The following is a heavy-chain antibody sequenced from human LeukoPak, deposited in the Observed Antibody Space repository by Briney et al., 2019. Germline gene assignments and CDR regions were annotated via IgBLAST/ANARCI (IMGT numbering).Heavy chain of an antibody. CDR1: GFSFSAYW. J-gene: IGHJ4*02. CDR3: ARAGYSYGSASFDY. CDR2: IKRDGSEK. V-gene: IGHV3-7*01. D-gene: IGHD5-18*01. Sequence: HPGGSLRLSCSASGFSFSAYWMSWVRQAPGKGLEWVANIKRDGSEKYYVDSVKGRFTISRDNAQNSLFLQMNSLRAEDTAVYYCARAGYSYGSASFDYWAREPWSPSPQ.